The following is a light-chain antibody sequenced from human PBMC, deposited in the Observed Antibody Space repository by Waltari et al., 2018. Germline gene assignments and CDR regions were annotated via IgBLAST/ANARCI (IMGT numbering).Light chain of an antibody. CDR2: GAS. CDR3: QQYNNWPPNT. V-gene: IGKV3-15*01. Sequence: ETVMTQSPATLSVSPGERATLSCRASQSVSSNLAWYQQKPGQAPRLLIYGASTRATGIPARFSGGGSGTEFTLTISSLQSEDFAVYYCQQYNNWPPNTFGQGTKLEI. CDR1: QSVSSN. J-gene: IGKJ2*01.